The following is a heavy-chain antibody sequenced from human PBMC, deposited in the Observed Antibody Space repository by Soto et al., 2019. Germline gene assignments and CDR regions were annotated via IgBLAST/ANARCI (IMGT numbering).Heavy chain of an antibody. D-gene: IGHD3-3*02. CDR3: ARVSKYLDY. J-gene: IGHJ4*02. CDR2: ISDSGSNT. V-gene: IGHV3-23*01. CDR1: GFTFSSYA. Sequence: PGGSLRLSCAASGFTFSSYAMSWVRQAPGKGLEWVSVISDSGSNTYYADSVKGRFTISRDNSKNTLYLQMSSLRSEDTAVYYCARVSKYLDYWGQGILVTVSS.